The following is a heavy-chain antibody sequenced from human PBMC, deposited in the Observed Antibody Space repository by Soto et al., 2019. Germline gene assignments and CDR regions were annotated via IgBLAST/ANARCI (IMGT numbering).Heavy chain of an antibody. Sequence: SETLSLTCSVSGGSISNHYWSWIRQPPGKGLEWIGYIYYNGNTNYNPSLKSRVTMSVDTSKNQISLKLSPVTAADTAVYYCTRVVSRGQWPAPYYGMDVWGQGPTVTV. V-gene: IGHV4-59*11. CDR2: IYYNGNT. CDR3: TRVVSRGQWPAPYYGMDV. CDR1: GGSISNHY. J-gene: IGHJ6*02. D-gene: IGHD6-19*01.